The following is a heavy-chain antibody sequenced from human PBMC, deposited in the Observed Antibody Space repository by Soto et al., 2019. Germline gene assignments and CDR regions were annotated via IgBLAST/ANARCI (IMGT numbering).Heavy chain of an antibody. V-gene: IGHV3-23*01. CDR1: GFTFSSYA. J-gene: IGHJ3*02. CDR3: AKDSEWKDAFDI. D-gene: IGHD1-1*01. CDR2: ISGSGGST. Sequence: GRSLRLCCAASGFTFSSYAMSWVRQAPGKGLEWVSAISGSGGSTYYEDSVKGRFTISRDNSKNMLYLQMNSLRAEDTAVYYCAKDSEWKDAFDISGKGTIVTVS.